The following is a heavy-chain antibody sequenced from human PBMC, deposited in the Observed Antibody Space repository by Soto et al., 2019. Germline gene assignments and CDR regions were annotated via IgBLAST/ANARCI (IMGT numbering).Heavy chain of an antibody. V-gene: IGHV1-46*01. J-gene: IGHJ4*02. D-gene: IGHD2-21*02. CDR1: GDTFTDYY. Sequence: QVQLMQSGAEVKKPGASVKVSCKASGDTFTDYYIHWVRQAPGQGLEWMGTVNPSGGHTTYAQHFLGRVTMTRDTSTSTLYMELTSLTSGDTAVYYCARGGHVVVVTAALDYWGQGTLVTFSS. CDR3: ARGGHVVVVTAALDY. CDR2: VNPSGGHT.